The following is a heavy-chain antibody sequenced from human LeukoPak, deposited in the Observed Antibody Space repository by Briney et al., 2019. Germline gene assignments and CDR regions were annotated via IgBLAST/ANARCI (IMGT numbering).Heavy chain of an antibody. D-gene: IGHD5-18*01. CDR1: GFTLSTYW. CDR2: VNGDGTTT. J-gene: IGHJ4*02. Sequence: PGGSLRLSCAASGFTLSTYWMHWVRQVPGKGLVWVSRVNGDGTTTTYADFLEGRFTISRDNAKNTLHLQMNSLRAEDTAVYYCVRGPRFSFGSAFDYWGQGTLVTVSS. V-gene: IGHV3-74*01. CDR3: VRGPRFSFGSAFDY.